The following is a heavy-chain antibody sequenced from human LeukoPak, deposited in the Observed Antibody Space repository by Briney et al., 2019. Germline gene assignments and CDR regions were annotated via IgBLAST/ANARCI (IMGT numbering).Heavy chain of an antibody. CDR3: MRALSN. Sequence: SETLSLTCAVSGYSISSGYYWGWVRQPPGKGLEWIGNIYHSGSTSYNPSLKSRVTISLDTSNKHFSLKLNSVIAADTAVYYCMRALSNWGQGTLVTVSS. CDR1: GYSISSGYY. CDR2: IYHSGST. J-gene: IGHJ4*02. D-gene: IGHD3-3*02. V-gene: IGHV4-38-2*01.